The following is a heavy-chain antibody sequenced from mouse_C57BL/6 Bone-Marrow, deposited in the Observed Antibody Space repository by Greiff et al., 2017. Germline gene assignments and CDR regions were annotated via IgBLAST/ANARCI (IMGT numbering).Heavy chain of an antibody. Sequence: VQLQQSGPELVKPGASVKISCKASGYAFSSSWMNWVKQRPGKGLEWIGRIYPGDGDTNYNGKFKGKATLTADKSSSTAYMQLSSLTSEDSAVYFCARWATVVATRYFDVWGTGTTVTVSS. CDR2: IYPGDGDT. V-gene: IGHV1-82*01. CDR3: ARWATVVATRYFDV. CDR1: GYAFSSSW. J-gene: IGHJ1*03. D-gene: IGHD1-1*01.